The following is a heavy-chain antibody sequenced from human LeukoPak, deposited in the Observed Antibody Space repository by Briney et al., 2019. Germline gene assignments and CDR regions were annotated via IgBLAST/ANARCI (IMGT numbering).Heavy chain of an antibody. V-gene: IGHV3-30*03. CDR3: ARGQGYESYYYMDV. J-gene: IGHJ6*03. Sequence: PGGSLRLSCVISGYTFTHYGFHWVRQAPGKALEWVAYDGNNKYEDSVKGRFTISRDNSKSTLHLQMNGLRPEDTAVFYCARGQGYESYYYMDVWGKGTTVSVSS. CDR1: GYTFTHYG. D-gene: IGHD2-2*01. CDR2: DGNNK.